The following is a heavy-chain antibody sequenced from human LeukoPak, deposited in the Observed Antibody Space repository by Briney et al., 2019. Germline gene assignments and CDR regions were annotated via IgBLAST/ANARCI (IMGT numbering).Heavy chain of an antibody. J-gene: IGHJ5*02. Sequence: ASVKVSCKASGYTFTGYYMHWVRQAPGQGLEWMGRTNPNSGGTNYAQKFQGRVTMTRDTSISTAYMELSRLRSDDTAVYYCARVRTLSNWFDPWGQGTLVTVSS. CDR1: GYTFTGYY. CDR3: ARVRTLSNWFDP. D-gene: IGHD2-15*01. CDR2: TNPNSGGT. V-gene: IGHV1-2*06.